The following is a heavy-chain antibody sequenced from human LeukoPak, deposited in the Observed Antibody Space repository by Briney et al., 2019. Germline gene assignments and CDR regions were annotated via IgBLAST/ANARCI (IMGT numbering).Heavy chain of an antibody. V-gene: IGHV3-33*07. CDR1: GFTFSSYG. J-gene: IGHJ4*02. CDR2: IRYDGSEE. Sequence: GGSLRLSCAASGFTFSSYGMFWVRQAPGKGLEWVAVIRYDGSEEYYADSVKGRFTISRDNSKSTLYVQMNSLRAEDTAVYYCATESYGGAWGQGTLVTVSS. D-gene: IGHD1-26*01. CDR3: ATESYGGA.